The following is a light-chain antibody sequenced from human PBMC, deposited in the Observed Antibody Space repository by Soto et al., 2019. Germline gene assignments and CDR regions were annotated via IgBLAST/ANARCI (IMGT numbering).Light chain of an antibody. CDR1: QNINTY. J-gene: IGKJ4*01. V-gene: IGKV1-39*01. Sequence: DIQLTQSPSSLSASVGDRVTITCRSSQNINTYLNWYQQRPGELPKLLIYHSSSLQSGVPSRFSGSASGTAFTRTISSLQHEDCRTYYCTRSSRMPPFGGGNK. CDR2: HSS. CDR3: TRSSRMPP.